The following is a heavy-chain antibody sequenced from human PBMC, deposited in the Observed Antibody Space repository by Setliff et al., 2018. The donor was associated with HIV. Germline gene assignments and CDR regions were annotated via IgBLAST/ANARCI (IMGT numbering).Heavy chain of an antibody. Sequence: SETLSLTCTVSGVSISSYYWSWIRQPPGKGLEWIGYIYYSGDTNYNPSLKSRVTMSVDTSKNQFSLKLSSVTAAATAVYYCARGLIRGGYYYYCYMDVWGKGITVTVS. D-gene: IGHD3-10*01. V-gene: IGHV4-59*01. J-gene: IGHJ6*03. CDR1: GVSISSYY. CDR2: IYYSGDT. CDR3: ARGLIRGGYYYYCYMDV.